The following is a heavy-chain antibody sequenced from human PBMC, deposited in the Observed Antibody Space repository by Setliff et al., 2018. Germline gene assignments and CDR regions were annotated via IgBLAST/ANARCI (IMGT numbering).Heavy chain of an antibody. V-gene: IGHV4-39*07. J-gene: IGHJ6*04. CDR3: ARLSGFQYILD. CDR2: ISYSGST. CDR1: GASISTTTFY. D-gene: IGHD2-15*01. Sequence: SETLSLTCTVSGASISTTTFYWGWIRQPPGKGLEWIGSISYSGSTNYNPSLQSRVTISLDASKNQFSLELTSATAADTAVYYCARLSGFQYILDWGKGTTVTVSS.